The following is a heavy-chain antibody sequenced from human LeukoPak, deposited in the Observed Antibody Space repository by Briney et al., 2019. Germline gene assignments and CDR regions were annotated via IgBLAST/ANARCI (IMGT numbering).Heavy chain of an antibody. CDR1: GFTFGSYA. CDR3: AKAPLSYDSSGPFDY. CDR2: ISGNGVST. V-gene: IGHV3-23*01. Sequence: GGSLRLSCATSGFTFGSYAMSWVRQAPGKGLEWVSAISGNGVSTYYADSVKGRFTISRDNSKNTLYLQMNSLRAEDTAVYYCAKAPLSYDSSGPFDYWGQGTLVTVSS. J-gene: IGHJ4*02. D-gene: IGHD3-22*01.